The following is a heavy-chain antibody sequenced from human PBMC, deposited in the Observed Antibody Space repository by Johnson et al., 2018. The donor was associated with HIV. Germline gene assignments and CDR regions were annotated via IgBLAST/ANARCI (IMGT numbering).Heavy chain of an antibody. J-gene: IGHJ3*02. V-gene: IGHV3-30*04. D-gene: IGHD6-19*01. CDR1: GFTFSDYA. CDR2: ISYDAKTK. Sequence: QVQLVESGGGVVQPGRSLRLSCVASGFTFSDYAVHWVRQAPGKGLEWVAVISYDAKTKYYADAVNGRFTIPRDNSKNTLYLQMNSLRAEDTAVYYCAKDQRGWFIAGAFDIWGQGTMVTVSS. CDR3: AKDQRGWFIAGAFDI.